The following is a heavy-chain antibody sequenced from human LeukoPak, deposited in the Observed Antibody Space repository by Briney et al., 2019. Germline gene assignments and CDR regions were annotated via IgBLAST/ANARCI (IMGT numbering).Heavy chain of an antibody. D-gene: IGHD1-1*01. CDR1: GYTFTGYY. CDR3: ARQYNWNGGAFDI. J-gene: IGHJ3*02. V-gene: IGHV1-46*03. Sequence: GASVKVSCKASGYTFTGYYMHWVRQAPGQGLEWMGIINPSGGSTSYAQKFQGRVTMTRDTSTSTVYMELSSLRSEDTAVYYCARQYNWNGGAFDIWGQGTMVTVSS. CDR2: INPSGGST.